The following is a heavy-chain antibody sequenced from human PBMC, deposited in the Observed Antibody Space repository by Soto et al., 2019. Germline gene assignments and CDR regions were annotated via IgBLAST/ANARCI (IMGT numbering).Heavy chain of an antibody. V-gene: IGHV3-23*01. CDR2: ISGSGGST. CDR3: AKSAGKQQVPDY. CDR1: GFTFSSYA. D-gene: IGHD6-13*01. Sequence: GGSLRLSCAASGFTFSSYAMSWVRQAPGRGLEWVSAISGSGGSTYNADSVKGRVTISRDNSKNTLYLQMNSLGAEDTAVYYCAKSAGKQQVPDYWGQGTLVTVSS. J-gene: IGHJ4*02.